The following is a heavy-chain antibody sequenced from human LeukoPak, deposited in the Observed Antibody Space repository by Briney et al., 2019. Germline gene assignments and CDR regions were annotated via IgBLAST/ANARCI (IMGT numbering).Heavy chain of an antibody. CDR3: AKDGYVSGGIIDY. CDR1: GFTFSSYA. J-gene: IGHJ4*02. CDR2: ISGSGGST. V-gene: IGHV3-23*01. Sequence: GGSLRLSCAVSGFTFSSYAMSCVGQAPGKGLEWVSAISGSGGSTYYADSVKGRFTISRDNSKNTLYLQMNSLRAEDTAVYYCAKDGYVSGGIIDYWGQGTLVTVSS. D-gene: IGHD3-10*01.